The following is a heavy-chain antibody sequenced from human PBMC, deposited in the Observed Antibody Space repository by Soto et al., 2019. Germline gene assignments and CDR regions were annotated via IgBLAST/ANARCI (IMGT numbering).Heavy chain of an antibody. Sequence: PGGSLRLSCAASGFTFSSYSMNWVRQAPGKGLEWVSYISSSSSTIYYADSVKGRFTISRDNAKNTLYLQMNSLRAEDTAVYYCAKDKTIFGVVPDYGMDVWGQGTTVTVPS. CDR3: AKDKTIFGVVPDYGMDV. V-gene: IGHV3-48*01. CDR1: GFTFSSYS. J-gene: IGHJ6*02. D-gene: IGHD3-3*01. CDR2: ISSSSSTI.